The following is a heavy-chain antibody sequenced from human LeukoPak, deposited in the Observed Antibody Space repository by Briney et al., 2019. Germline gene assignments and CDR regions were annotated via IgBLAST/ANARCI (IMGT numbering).Heavy chain of an antibody. Sequence: PGGSLRLSCAASGFTFSSCAMIWVRQPPGKGLEWVSSTNNDDTTYNADSVKGRFTISRDKYKNTLYLQMNSLRAEDTALYYCAKGQTTNGRGWLKPFDYWGQGTLVTVSS. CDR2: TNNDDTT. J-gene: IGHJ4*02. CDR3: AKGQTTNGRGWLKPFDY. CDR1: GFTFSSCA. D-gene: IGHD6-19*01. V-gene: IGHV3-23*01.